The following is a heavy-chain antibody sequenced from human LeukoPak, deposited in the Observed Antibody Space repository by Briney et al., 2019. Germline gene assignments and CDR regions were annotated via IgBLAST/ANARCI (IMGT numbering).Heavy chain of an antibody. V-gene: IGHV4-34*01. CDR3: ARPRNDYDTSVYGD. CDR2: NNHSGST. CDR1: GGSSSAYY. Sequence: SETLSLICAVYGGSSSAYYWSWIRQPPGKGLEWIGENNHSGSTNYNPSLKSRVTMSLDTSKNQFSLKLSSVTAADTAVYYWARPRNDYDTSVYGDWGQGTLVTVSS. J-gene: IGHJ4*02. D-gene: IGHD3-22*01.